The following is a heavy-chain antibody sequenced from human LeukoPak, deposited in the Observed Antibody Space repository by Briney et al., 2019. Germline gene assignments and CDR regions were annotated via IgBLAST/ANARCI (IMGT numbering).Heavy chain of an antibody. CDR3: ASAGVYYYDSSGYYYH. J-gene: IGHJ5*02. Sequence: GGSLRLSCAASGFTFSSYWMSWVRQAPGKGLEWVANIKQDGSEKYYVDSVKGRFTISRDNAKNSLYLQMNSLRAEDTAVYYCASAGVYYYDSSGYYYHWGQGTLVTVSS. CDR2: IKQDGSEK. V-gene: IGHV3-7*01. D-gene: IGHD3-22*01. CDR1: GFTFSSYW.